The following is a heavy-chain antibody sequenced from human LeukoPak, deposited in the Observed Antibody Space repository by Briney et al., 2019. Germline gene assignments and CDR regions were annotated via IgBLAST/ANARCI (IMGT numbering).Heavy chain of an antibody. CDR3: ARFDVGYGSGIHYYYGMDV. D-gene: IGHD3-10*01. V-gene: IGHV1-18*01. CDR2: ISAYNGNT. J-gene: IGHJ6*02. CDR1: GYTFTSYG. Sequence: PGASVKVSCKASGYTFTSYGISWVRQAPGQGLEWMGWISAYNGNTNYAQKLQGRVTMTTDTSTSTAYMELRSLRSDDTAVYYCARFDVGYGSGIHYYYGMDVWGQGTTVTVSS.